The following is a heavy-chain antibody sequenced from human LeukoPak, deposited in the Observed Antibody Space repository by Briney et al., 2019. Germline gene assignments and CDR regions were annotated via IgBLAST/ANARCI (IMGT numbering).Heavy chain of an antibody. CDR2: ISSSSSYI. J-gene: IGHJ3*02. D-gene: IGHD2-21*02. V-gene: IGHV3-21*01. CDR3: ARDEAYCGGDCYNDAFDI. CDR1: GFTFSSYS. Sequence: GGSLRLSCAASGFTFSSYSMNWVRQAPGKGLEWVSPISSSSSYIYYADSVKGRFTISRDNAKNSLYLQMNSLRAEDTAVYYCARDEAYCGGDCYNDAFDIWGQGTMVTVSS.